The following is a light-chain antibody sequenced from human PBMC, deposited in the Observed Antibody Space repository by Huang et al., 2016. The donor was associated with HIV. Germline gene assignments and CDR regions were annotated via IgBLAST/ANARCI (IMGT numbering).Light chain of an antibody. CDR3: QQTYSAVT. Sequence: DIQMTQSPSSLSASVGDRVTITCRASQTINNYLNWYHQKTGKAPKLLIYAASSLQSGVPSRFSGSGSGTEFTLTISSLQLEDFATYYCQQTYSAVTFGQGTKVEIK. CDR2: AAS. CDR1: QTINNY. V-gene: IGKV1-39*01. J-gene: IGKJ1*01.